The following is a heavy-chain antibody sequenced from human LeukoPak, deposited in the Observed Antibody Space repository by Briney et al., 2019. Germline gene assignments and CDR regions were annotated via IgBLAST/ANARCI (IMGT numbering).Heavy chain of an antibody. V-gene: IGHV4-61*01. CDR1: GGSVNSGNYY. CDR2: IYDSGST. Sequence: PSDTLSLTCTVSGGSVNSGNYYWSWIRQPPGKGLEWIGYIYDSGSTKYNPSLKSRVTISEDTSKNQFSLKLRFVTAADTAVYYCARAPEVYDSTSYGGGWLDPWGQGTLVTVSS. CDR3: ARAPEVYDSTSYGGGWLDP. J-gene: IGHJ5*02. D-gene: IGHD3-22*01.